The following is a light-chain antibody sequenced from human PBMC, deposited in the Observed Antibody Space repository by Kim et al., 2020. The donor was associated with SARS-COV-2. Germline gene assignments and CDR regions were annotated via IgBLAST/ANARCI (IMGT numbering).Light chain of an antibody. CDR2: YDS. CDR1: SIGSKS. CDR3: QVWDSSDDHRVV. V-gene: IGLV3-21*04. J-gene: IGLJ2*01. Sequence: PGKTARMTCGGTSIGSKSVHRYQQKPGQAPVLVISYDSVRPSGIPERFSGSNSGNTATVTISRVEAGDEADYYCQVWDSSDDHRVVFGGGTQLTVL.